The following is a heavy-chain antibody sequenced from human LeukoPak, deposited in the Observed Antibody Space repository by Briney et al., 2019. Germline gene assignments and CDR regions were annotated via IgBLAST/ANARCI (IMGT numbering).Heavy chain of an antibody. Sequence: SETLSLTCAVYGGSFSGYYWSWIRQPPGKGLEWIGYIYYSGSTNYNPSLKSRVTISVDTSKNQFSLKLSSVTAADTAVYYCARDQGSPYYGMDVWGQGTTVTVSS. CDR3: ARDQGSPYYGMDV. CDR1: GGSFSGYY. D-gene: IGHD6-13*01. CDR2: IYYSGST. J-gene: IGHJ6*02. V-gene: IGHV4-59*01.